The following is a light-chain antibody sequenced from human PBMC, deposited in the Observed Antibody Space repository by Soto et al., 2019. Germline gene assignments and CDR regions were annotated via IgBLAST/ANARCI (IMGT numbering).Light chain of an antibody. CDR1: PSISRW. J-gene: IGKJ2*01. Sequence: DIQMTQSPSTLSASVGDRVTITCRASPSISRWLAWYQQKPGKAPKLLIFDASGLESGVPSRFGGSGSGTEFTLTISSLQPDDFATYWCQQYHSYPYTFGQGTKLEIK. CDR2: DAS. V-gene: IGKV1-5*01. CDR3: QQYHSYPYT.